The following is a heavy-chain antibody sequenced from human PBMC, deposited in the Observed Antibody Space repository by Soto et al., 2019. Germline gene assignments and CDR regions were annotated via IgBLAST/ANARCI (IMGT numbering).Heavy chain of an antibody. CDR1: GGTFSSYA. D-gene: IGHD5-18*01. V-gene: IGHV1-69*01. CDR2: IIPIFGTA. J-gene: IGHJ6*02. Sequence: QVQLVQSGAEVKKPGASVKVSCKASGGTFSSYAISWVRQAPGPGLEWMGGIIPIFGTANYAQKFQGRVTITADESTSTAYMELSRLRSEDTAVYYCARSVDTATPVFYFFYGMDVWGQGTTVTVSS. CDR3: ARSVDTATPVFYFFYGMDV.